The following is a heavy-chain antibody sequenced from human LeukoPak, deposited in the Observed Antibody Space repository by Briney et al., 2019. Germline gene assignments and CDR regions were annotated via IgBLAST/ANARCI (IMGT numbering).Heavy chain of an antibody. CDR1: GYTFMGYY. V-gene: IGHV1-2*02. Sequence: ASVKVSCKASGYTFMGYYMHWVRQAPGQGLEWMGWINPNSGGTNYAQKFQGRVTMTRDTSISTAYMELSRLRSDDTAVYYCARVRGVANPFDYWGQGTLVTVSS. D-gene: IGHD3-10*01. CDR3: ARVRGVANPFDY. CDR2: INPNSGGT. J-gene: IGHJ4*02.